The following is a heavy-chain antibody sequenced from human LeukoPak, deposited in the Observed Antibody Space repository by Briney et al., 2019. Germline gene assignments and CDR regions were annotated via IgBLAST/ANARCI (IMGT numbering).Heavy chain of an antibody. CDR3: ARDIYGYFDL. J-gene: IGHJ2*01. CDR2: ISWNSGSI. Sequence: GGSLRLSCAASGFTFDDYAMHWVRRASGKGLEWVSGISWNSGSIGYADSVKGRFTISRDNSKNTLYLQMNSLRAEDTAVYYCARDIYGYFDLWGRGTLVTVSS. V-gene: IGHV3-9*01. CDR1: GFTFDDYA. D-gene: IGHD3-16*01.